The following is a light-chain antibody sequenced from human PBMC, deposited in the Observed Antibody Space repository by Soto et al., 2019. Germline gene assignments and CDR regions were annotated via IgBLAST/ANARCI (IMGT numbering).Light chain of an antibody. CDR3: SSYTSSSTLLYV. V-gene: IGLV2-14*01. J-gene: IGLJ1*01. Sequence: QSALPQPASVSGSPGHSITISCPETSSAVGGYNYVSWYQQHPGKAPKLMIYDVSNRPSGVSNRFSGSKSGNTASLTISGLQAEDEADYYCSSYTSSSTLLYVFGTGTKLTVL. CDR2: DVS. CDR1: SSAVGGYNY.